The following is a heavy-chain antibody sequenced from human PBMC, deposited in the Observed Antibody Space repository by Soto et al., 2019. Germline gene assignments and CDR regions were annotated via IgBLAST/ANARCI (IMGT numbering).Heavy chain of an antibody. D-gene: IGHD4-17*01. CDR2: IFDSGST. Sequence: QVQLQESGPGLVKPSETLSLTCTVSGGSISGGVHSWSWIRQPPGKVLEWFGQIFDSGSTYYNPSLKSRLPISVNTSKNQFSLRLSSGTAADTAVYYGAREIMPLTTDSYFNLWGRGTLVTVSS. CDR1: GGSISGGVHS. J-gene: IGHJ2*01. CDR3: AREIMPLTTDSYFNL. V-gene: IGHV4-30-4*01.